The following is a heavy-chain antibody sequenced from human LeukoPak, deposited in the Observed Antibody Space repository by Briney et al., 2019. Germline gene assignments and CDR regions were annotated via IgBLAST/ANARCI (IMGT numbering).Heavy chain of an antibody. J-gene: IGHJ4*02. V-gene: IGHV3-23*01. CDR1: GFTFSSYA. CDR3: AKVLASRYCSGGSCYDGFDY. Sequence: GGSLRLSCAASGFTFSSYAMGWVRQAPGKGLEWVSTFSGASSTSYADSVKGRFTISRDNSKNTLYLQMNSLRAEDTAVYYCAKVLASRYCSGGSCYDGFDYWGQGTLVTVSS. CDR2: FSGASST. D-gene: IGHD2-15*01.